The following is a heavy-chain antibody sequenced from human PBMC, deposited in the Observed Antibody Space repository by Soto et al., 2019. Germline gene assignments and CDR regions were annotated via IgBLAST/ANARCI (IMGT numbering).Heavy chain of an antibody. J-gene: IGHJ6*02. Sequence: QGLLVQSGAEVKQPGASVKVSCKASGYSFTTYGISWVRQAPGQGLEWMGWISGYNGDTNNAQKFQDRVTKTIDRSTTTAYLELRSLTSDDTAVYYCAKNGHPPYYYYGMDGWGQGTTVTVSS. CDR3: AKNGHPPYYYYGMDG. V-gene: IGHV1-18*01. CDR2: ISGYNGDT. CDR1: GYSFTTYG. D-gene: IGHD2-8*01.